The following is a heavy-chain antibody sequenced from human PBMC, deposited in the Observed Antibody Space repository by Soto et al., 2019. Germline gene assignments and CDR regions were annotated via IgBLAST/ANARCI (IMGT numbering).Heavy chain of an antibody. CDR1: GFSLSTRGVG. CDR2: IYWDDDK. J-gene: IGHJ4*02. Sequence: QITLKESGPTLVKPTQTLTLTCTFSGFSLSTRGVGVGWIRQPPGKALEWLALIYWDDDKRYSPSLNSRLTNTKDNSKNRVVLTMTNMDPVDTATYYCAHRPMYCSGSHFDYWGQGTLVTVSS. V-gene: IGHV2-5*02. D-gene: IGHD3-10*01. CDR3: AHRPMYCSGSHFDY.